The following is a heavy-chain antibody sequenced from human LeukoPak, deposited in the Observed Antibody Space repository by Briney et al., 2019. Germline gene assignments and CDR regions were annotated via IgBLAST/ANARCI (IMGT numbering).Heavy chain of an antibody. CDR3: ARHPYLWFGELPQMYFDY. CDR2: IYYSGST. V-gene: IGHV4-39*01. D-gene: IGHD3-10*01. Sequence: SETLSLTCTVSGGSISSSSYYWGWIRQPPGKGLEWIGSIYYSGSTYYNPSLKSRVTISVDTSKNQFSLKLSSVTAADTAVYYCARHPYLWFGELPQMYFDYWGQGTLVTVSS. J-gene: IGHJ4*02. CDR1: GGSISSSSYY.